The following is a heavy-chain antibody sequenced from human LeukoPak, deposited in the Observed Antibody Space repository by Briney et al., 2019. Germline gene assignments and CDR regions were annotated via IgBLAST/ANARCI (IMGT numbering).Heavy chain of an antibody. D-gene: IGHD1-26*01. CDR1: GFTFDDYA. CDR2: ISWNSGSI. V-gene: IGHV3-9*01. J-gene: IGHJ6*02. Sequence: AGGSLRLSCAASGFTFDDYAMHWVRQAPGKGLEWVSGISWNSGSIGYADSVKGRFTISRDNAKNSLYLQMNSLRAEDTALYYCAKDIGSDARRGGMDVWGQGTTVTVSS. CDR3: AKDIGSDARRGGMDV.